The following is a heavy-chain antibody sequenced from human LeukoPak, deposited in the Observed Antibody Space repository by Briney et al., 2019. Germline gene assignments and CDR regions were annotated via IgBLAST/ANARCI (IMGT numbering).Heavy chain of an antibody. CDR3: ARDLDYGDYVGAFDI. V-gene: IGHV3-21*01. CDR1: GFTFSSYS. D-gene: IGHD4-17*01. CDR2: ISSSSSYI. Sequence: GGSLRLSRAASGFTFSSYSMNWVRQAPGKGLEWVSSISSSSSYIYYADSVKGRFTISRDNAKNSLYLQMNSLRAEDTAVYYCARDLDYGDYVGAFDIWGQGTMVTVSS. J-gene: IGHJ3*02.